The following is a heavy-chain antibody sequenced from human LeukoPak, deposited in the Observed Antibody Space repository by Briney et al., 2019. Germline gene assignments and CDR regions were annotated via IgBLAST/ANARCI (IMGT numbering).Heavy chain of an antibody. Sequence: SETLSLTCTVSGGSISSYYWSWIRQPPGKGLEWIGYIYYSGSTNYNPSLKSRVTISVDTSKNQFSLKLSSVTAADTAVYYCARGDLHAYFQHWGQGTLVTVSS. V-gene: IGHV4-59*08. CDR3: ARGDLHAYFQH. CDR1: GGSISSYY. CDR2: IYYSGST. J-gene: IGHJ1*01.